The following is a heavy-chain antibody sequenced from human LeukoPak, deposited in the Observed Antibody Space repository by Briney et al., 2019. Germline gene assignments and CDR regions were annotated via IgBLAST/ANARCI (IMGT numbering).Heavy chain of an antibody. Sequence: SETLSLTCAVYGGSFSGYYWSWIRQPPGKGLEWIGEINHSGSTNYNPSLKSRVTISVDTSKNQFSLKLSSVTAADTAVYYCARQFQQLVFIDYWGQGTLVTVPS. J-gene: IGHJ4*02. CDR3: ARQFQQLVFIDY. V-gene: IGHV4-34*01. D-gene: IGHD6-13*01. CDR1: GGSFSGYY. CDR2: INHSGST.